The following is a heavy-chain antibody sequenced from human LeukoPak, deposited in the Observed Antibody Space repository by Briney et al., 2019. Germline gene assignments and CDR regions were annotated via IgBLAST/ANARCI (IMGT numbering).Heavy chain of an antibody. CDR3: ARGHGYNYV. CDR2: MNPNSGNT. D-gene: IGHD5-24*01. Sequence: GASVKVSCKASKYTFTGYYIHWVRQAPGQGLEWMGWMNPNSGNTGYAQKFQGRVTMTRNTSISTAYMELSSLRSEDTAVYYRARGHGYNYVWGQGTLVTVSS. V-gene: IGHV1-8*02. CDR1: KYTFTGYY. J-gene: IGHJ4*02.